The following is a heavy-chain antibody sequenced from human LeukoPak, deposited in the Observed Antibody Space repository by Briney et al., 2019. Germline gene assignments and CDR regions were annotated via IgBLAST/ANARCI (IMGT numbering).Heavy chain of an antibody. J-gene: IGHJ4*02. V-gene: IGHV4-39*01. CDR1: GGSISSSSYY. Sequence: SETLSLTCTVSGGSISSSSYYWGWIRQPPGEGLEWIGSIYYSGSTYYNPSLKSRVTISVDTSKNQFSLKLSSVTAADTAVYYCAKSNSSGYYSNFDYWGQGTLVTVSS. D-gene: IGHD3-22*01. CDR3: AKSNSSGYYSNFDY. CDR2: IYYSGST.